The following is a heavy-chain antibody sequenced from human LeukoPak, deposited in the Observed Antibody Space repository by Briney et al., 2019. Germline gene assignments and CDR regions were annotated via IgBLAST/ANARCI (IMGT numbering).Heavy chain of an antibody. Sequence: PGRSLRLSCAASGFTFNSFGMHWVRQAPGKGLEWVAVISYDGSNKYFADSVKGRFTISRDNSKNTLYLQMHSLRVEDTAVYYCAKNDYSDFTPSPFPVWGQGTLVTVSS. CDR1: GFTFNSFG. D-gene: IGHD4-11*01. V-gene: IGHV3-30*18. J-gene: IGHJ4*02. CDR3: AKNDYSDFTPSPFPV. CDR2: ISYDGSNK.